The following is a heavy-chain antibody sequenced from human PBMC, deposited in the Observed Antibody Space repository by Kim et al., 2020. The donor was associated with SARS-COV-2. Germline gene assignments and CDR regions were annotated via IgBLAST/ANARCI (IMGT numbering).Heavy chain of an antibody. J-gene: IGHJ4*02. CDR1: GFTFSTYA. D-gene: IGHD3-16*01. Sequence: GGSLRLSCTASGFTFSTYAMSWVRQAPVSGLEWVSSIGGNALNTYYSDSVKGRFTISRDNSKHTVYLQMNSLRAEDTAVYYCASRWIMMDYWGQGTLVTV. V-gene: IGHV3-23*01. CDR2: IGGNALNT. CDR3: ASRWIMMDY.